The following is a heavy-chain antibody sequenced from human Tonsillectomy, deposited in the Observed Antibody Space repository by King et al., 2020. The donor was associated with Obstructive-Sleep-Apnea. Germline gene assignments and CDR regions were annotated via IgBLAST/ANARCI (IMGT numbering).Heavy chain of an antibody. CDR3: AGDYSGSPDFLSGYGMDV. Sequence: VQLQESGPGLVKPSETLSLTCTVSGGSISSSSYYWGWIRQPPGKGLEWSGSIYYSGSTYYNPSLKSRGTISVDTSKNQFSLKLSSVTAADTAVYYCAGDYSGSPDFLSGYGMDVWGQGTTVTVSS. D-gene: IGHD3-3*01. V-gene: IGHV4-39*07. CDR1: GGSISSSSYY. CDR2: IYYSGST. J-gene: IGHJ6*02.